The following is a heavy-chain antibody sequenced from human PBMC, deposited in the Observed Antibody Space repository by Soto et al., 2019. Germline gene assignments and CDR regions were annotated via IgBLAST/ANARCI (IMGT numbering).Heavy chain of an antibody. CDR1: GFSLSSGRMG. CDR2: IFSNGEK. Sequence: QVTLKESGPVLVKPTETLTLTCTVSGFSLSSGRMGVSWIRQSPGKALEWLADIFSNGEKSLSTSLRSRLTISKDTSKSQVVLTMTNMDPVDTATYFCARIVRYFGELETYNWFDPWGQGTLVTVSS. J-gene: IGHJ5*02. V-gene: IGHV2-26*01. CDR3: ARIVRYFGELETYNWFDP. D-gene: IGHD3-10*01.